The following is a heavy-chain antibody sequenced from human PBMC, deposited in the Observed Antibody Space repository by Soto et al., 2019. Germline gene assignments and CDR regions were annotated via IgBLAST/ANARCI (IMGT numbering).Heavy chain of an antibody. Sequence: EVQLLESGGGLVQPGGSLRLSCAASGFTFSNCAVTWVRQAPGKGLEWVSTISGSGDSTYYADSVKGRFTISRDNSKNTLYLQMNSLRAEDTAVYYCVKDQGSSWYEIDYWGQGTLVTVSS. CDR2: ISGSGDST. CDR1: GFTFSNCA. J-gene: IGHJ4*02. V-gene: IGHV3-23*01. D-gene: IGHD6-13*01. CDR3: VKDQGSSWYEIDY.